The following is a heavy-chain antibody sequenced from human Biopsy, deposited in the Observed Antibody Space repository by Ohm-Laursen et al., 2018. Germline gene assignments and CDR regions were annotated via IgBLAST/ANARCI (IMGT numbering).Heavy chain of an antibody. J-gene: IGHJ4*02. CDR3: VRGGSGSFPFDY. CDR2: LFTSGTT. CDR1: GGSINSYY. Sequence: TLSLTCTVSGGSINSYYWSWMRQPAGKGLEWIGRLFTSGTTNYSPSLNNRVTMSVDTSKNQFSLRLTSLTAADTAVYYCVRGGSGSFPFDYWGPGTLVTVSS. V-gene: IGHV4-4*07. D-gene: IGHD3-10*01.